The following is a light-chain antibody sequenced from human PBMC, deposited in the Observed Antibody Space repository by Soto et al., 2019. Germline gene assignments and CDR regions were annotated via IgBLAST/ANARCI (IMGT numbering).Light chain of an antibody. J-gene: IGKJ1*01. V-gene: IGKV3-15*01. CDR1: QSVSSN. CDR2: GAS. Sequence: ESVLSQPPDPLSLLQRGSSSLSCRASQSVSSNLAWYQQKPGKAPRLLIYGASTRESGIPARFSGSGSGTEFTLTISSLQSEDFAVYYCQQDGSYLWTFGRGTKVDIK. CDR3: QQDGSYLWT.